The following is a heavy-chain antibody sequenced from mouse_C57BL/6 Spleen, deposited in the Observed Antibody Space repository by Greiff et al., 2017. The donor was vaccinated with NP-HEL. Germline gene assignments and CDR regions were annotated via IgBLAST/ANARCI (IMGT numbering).Heavy chain of an antibody. D-gene: IGHD2-5*01. Sequence: VQLQESGAELVKPGASVKMSCKASGYTFTSYWITWVKQRPGQGLEWIGDIYPGSGSTNYNEKFKSKATLTVDTSSSTAYMQLSSLTSEDSAVYYCARGSAYYSNPVDYWGQGTTLTVSS. V-gene: IGHV1-55*01. J-gene: IGHJ2*01. CDR2: IYPGSGST. CDR3: ARGSAYYSNPVDY. CDR1: GYTFTSYW.